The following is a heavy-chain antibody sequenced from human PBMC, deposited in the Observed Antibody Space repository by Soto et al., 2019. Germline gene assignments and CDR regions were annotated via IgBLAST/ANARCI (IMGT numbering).Heavy chain of an antibody. CDR2: ISVYTGNT. J-gene: IGHJ6*02. V-gene: IGHV1-18*04. CDR3: ARDRCTTDRCYTHHFDV. D-gene: IGHD2-8*01. Sequence: QVHLVQSGGEVTRPGASVKVSCKSSGYTFTSYGVGWVRQAPGQGLEWLGWISVYTGNTKQAQKFQDRVTLTTEASTTTAYMELRSMRSDDTAVYYCARDRCTTDRCYTHHFDVWGQGTTVTVSS. CDR1: GYTFTSYG.